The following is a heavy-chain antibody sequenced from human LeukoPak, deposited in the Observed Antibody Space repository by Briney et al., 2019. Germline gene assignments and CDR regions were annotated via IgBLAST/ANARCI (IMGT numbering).Heavy chain of an antibody. CDR3: ARDMNDFWSGYQNAFDI. CDR2: ISSSSSYI. Sequence: PGGSLRLSCAASGFTFSSYEMNWVRQAPGQGLEWVSSISSSSSYIHYADSVKGRFTISRDNAKNSLYLQMNSLRAEDTAVYYCARDMNDFWSGYQNAFDIWGQGTMVTVSS. J-gene: IGHJ3*02. CDR1: GFTFSSYE. D-gene: IGHD3-3*01. V-gene: IGHV3-21*01.